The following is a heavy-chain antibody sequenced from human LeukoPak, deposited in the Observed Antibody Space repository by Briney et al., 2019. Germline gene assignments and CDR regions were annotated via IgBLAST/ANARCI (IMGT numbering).Heavy chain of an antibody. J-gene: IGHJ4*02. Sequence: PGGSLRLSCAASGFTFSDYYMSWIRQAPGKGLEWVSYISSSGSTIYYADSVKGRFTISRDNAKNSLYLQMNSLSADDTAVYYCASGPPMVRASMADYWGQGTLVTVSS. CDR2: ISSSGSTI. CDR3: ASGPPMVRASMADY. V-gene: IGHV3-11*01. D-gene: IGHD2/OR15-2a*01. CDR1: GFTFSDYY.